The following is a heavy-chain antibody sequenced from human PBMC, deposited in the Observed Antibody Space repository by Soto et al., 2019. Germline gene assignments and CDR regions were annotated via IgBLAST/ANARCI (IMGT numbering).Heavy chain of an antibody. CDR2: ISYDGSNK. J-gene: IGHJ4*02. Sequence: GGSLRLSCAASGFTFSSYGMHWVRQAPGKGLEWVAVISYDGSNKYYADSVKGRFTISRDNSKNTLYLQMNSLRAEDTAVYYCANDFKAYGDFWSGYHLSFDYWGQGTLVTVSS. CDR1: GFTFSSYG. D-gene: IGHD3-3*01. V-gene: IGHV3-30*18. CDR3: ANDFKAYGDFWSGYHLSFDY.